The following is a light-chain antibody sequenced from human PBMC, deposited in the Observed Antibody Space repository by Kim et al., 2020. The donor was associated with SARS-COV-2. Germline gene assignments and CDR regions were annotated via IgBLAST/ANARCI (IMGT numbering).Light chain of an antibody. CDR3: QQYFGTPYT. Sequence: DIVMTQSPVSLAVSLGERATINCKSSQSFLYSHNNQNYLAWYQQKPGQSPKLLIYWASTRESGVPDRFSGSGSETDFTLTISSLQAEDVAVYYCQQYFGTPYTFGQGTKLEI. J-gene: IGKJ2*01. V-gene: IGKV4-1*01. CDR1: QSFLYSHNNQNY. CDR2: WAS.